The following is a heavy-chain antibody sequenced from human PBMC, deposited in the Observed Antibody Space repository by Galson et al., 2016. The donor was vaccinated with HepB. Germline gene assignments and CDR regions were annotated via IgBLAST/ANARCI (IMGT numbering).Heavy chain of an antibody. CDR3: GRDMFTTDWHDALDI. CDR1: GGSISSGSYY. D-gene: IGHD3-9*01. J-gene: IGHJ3*02. Sequence: LSLTCTVSGGSISSGSYYWGWIRQSPGKGLEWIGSIYYSGSTHYNPSLTSRVTISLDTSKNQFSLKLESVTAADTAVYYCGRDMFTTDWHDALDIWGQGTMVTVSS. V-gene: IGHV4-39*07. CDR2: IYYSGST.